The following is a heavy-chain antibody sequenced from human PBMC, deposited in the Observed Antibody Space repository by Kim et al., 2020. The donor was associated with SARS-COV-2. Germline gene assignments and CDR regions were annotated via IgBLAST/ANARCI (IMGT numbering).Heavy chain of an antibody. CDR3: ANVRFGY. V-gene: IGHV3-23*01. CDR2: IGGGGGRT. CDR1: GFTFSSYA. J-gene: IGHJ4*02. Sequence: GGSLRLSCVASGFTFSSYAMSWVRQAPGKGLEWLSTIGGGGGRTYYADSVKGRFTISRDNSKNTVYLQMSSLRAEDTAVYFCANVRFGYWGQGTLVTVSS.